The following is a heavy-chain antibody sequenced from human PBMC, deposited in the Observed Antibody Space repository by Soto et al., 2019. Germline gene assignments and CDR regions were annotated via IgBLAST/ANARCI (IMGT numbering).Heavy chain of an antibody. J-gene: IGHJ5*01. Sequence: ASVKVSCKAAGYTFTSYGISWVRQAPGQGLEWMGWISAYNGNTNYAQKFQGRVTMTTDTSTSTAYMELRSLRSDDTAVYYCARDIFLGGFGESNWLDPWGQGTMVTVSS. V-gene: IGHV1-18*01. D-gene: IGHD3-10*01. CDR2: ISAYNGNT. CDR3: ARDIFLGGFGESNWLDP. CDR1: GYTFTSYG.